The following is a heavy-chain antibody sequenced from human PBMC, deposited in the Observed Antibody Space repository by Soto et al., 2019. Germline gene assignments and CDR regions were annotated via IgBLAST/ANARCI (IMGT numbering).Heavy chain of an antibody. CDR3: ARDLLGGSGTGAGMDV. V-gene: IGHV1-69*12. CDR1: GGTFSSYA. CDR2: IIPIFGTA. D-gene: IGHD3-10*01. J-gene: IGHJ6*02. Sequence: QVQLLQSGAEVKKPGSSVKVSCKASGGTFSSYAISWVRQAPGQGLEWMGGIIPIFGTANYAQKFQGRVTITADESTSTAYMELSSLRSEDTAVYYCARDLLGGSGTGAGMDVWGQGTTVTVSS.